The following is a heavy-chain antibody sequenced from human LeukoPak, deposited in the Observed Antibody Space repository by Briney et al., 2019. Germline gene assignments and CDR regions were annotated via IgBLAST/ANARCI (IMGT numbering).Heavy chain of an antibody. CDR2: INPNSGGT. CDR1: GYTFSVYY. Sequence: ASVTVSCKASGYTFSVYYMNRVRQAPGQGLEWMGWINPNSGGTNYAQKFQGRVTMTRDTSISTAYMELSRLRSDDTAVYYCARGAYYSYYYMDVWGKGTTVTISS. V-gene: IGHV1-2*02. J-gene: IGHJ6*03. CDR3: ARGAYYSYYYMDV.